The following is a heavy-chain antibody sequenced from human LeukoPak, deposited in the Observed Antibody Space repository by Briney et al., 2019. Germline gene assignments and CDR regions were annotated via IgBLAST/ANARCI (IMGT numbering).Heavy chain of an antibody. CDR3: AREHCSTTSCYFDS. CDR2: ISTCGSTI. V-gene: IGHV3-11*01. CDR1: GFTFSDYY. J-gene: IGHJ5*01. D-gene: IGHD2-2*01. Sequence: PGGSLRLSCAASGFTFSDYYMSWMRQAPGQGLEWVSYISTCGSTIYHADSVKGRFTISRDNAKNSLYLQMNSLRAEDTAVYYCAREHCSTTSCYFDSWGQGSLVTVSS.